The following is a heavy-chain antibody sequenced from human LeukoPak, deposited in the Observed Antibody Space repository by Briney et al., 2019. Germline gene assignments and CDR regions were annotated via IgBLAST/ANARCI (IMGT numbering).Heavy chain of an antibody. CDR1: GFSFSGSA. J-gene: IGHJ4*02. Sequence: GGSLKLSCAASGFSFSGSAMHWVRQASGKGLEWVGFVRSKAYGGTPEYAASVKGRFTISRDDSKSIAYLQMNSLKTEDTAVYYCSRDSRAYYDSSATWGQGTLVTVSS. D-gene: IGHD3-22*01. CDR2: VRSKAYGGTP. V-gene: IGHV3-49*04. CDR3: SRDSRAYYDSSAT.